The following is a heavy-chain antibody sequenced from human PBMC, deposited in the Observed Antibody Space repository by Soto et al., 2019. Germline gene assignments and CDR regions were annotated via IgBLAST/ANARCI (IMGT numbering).Heavy chain of an antibody. CDR3: AKEGYSGYDREAGFDY. V-gene: IGHV3-30*18. J-gene: IGHJ4*02. CDR1: GFTFSSYG. Sequence: GGSLRLSCAASGFTFSSYGMHWVRQAPGKGLEWVAVISYDGSNKYYADSVKGRFTISRDNSKNTLYLQMNSLRAEDTAVYYCAKEGYSGYDREAGFDYWGQGTRVTVAS. CDR2: ISYDGSNK. D-gene: IGHD5-12*01.